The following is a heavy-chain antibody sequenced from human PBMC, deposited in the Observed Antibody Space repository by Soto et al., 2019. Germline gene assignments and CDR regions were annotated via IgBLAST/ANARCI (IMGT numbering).Heavy chain of an antibody. CDR1: GYTFTNFG. J-gene: IGHJ4*02. Sequence: QVQLVQSGAEVKKPGASVKVSCKASGYTFTNFGISWVRQAPGQGLEWMGWTSSYNGNPNSAQTVQGRVTMTPDTSTSTAYMELRSLRSNDAAVYDSARGGTPIDYWGQGTLVTVSS. CDR2: TSSYNGNP. CDR3: ARGGTPIDY. D-gene: IGHD3-16*01. V-gene: IGHV1-18*01.